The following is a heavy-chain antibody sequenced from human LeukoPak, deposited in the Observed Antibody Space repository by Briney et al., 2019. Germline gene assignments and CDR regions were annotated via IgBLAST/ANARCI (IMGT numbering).Heavy chain of an antibody. Sequence: GASVKVSCKASGGTFSSYAISWVRQAPGQGLEWMGGIIPIFGTANYAQKFQGRVTITTDESTSTAYMELSSLRSEDTAVYYCASGEYSYGSTSYYFDYWGQGTLVTVSS. V-gene: IGHV1-69*05. D-gene: IGHD5-18*01. J-gene: IGHJ4*02. CDR2: IIPIFGTA. CDR1: GGTFSSYA. CDR3: ASGEYSYGSTSYYFDY.